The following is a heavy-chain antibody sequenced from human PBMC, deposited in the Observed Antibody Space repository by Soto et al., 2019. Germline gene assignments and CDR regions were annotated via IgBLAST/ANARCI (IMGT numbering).Heavy chain of an antibody. D-gene: IGHD2-2*01. J-gene: IGHJ4*02. CDR3: ARQPQWDIVVVPAALDY. CDR1: GYSFTSYW. CDR2: IDPSDSYT. Sequence: GESLKISCKGSGYSFTSYWISWVRQMPGKGLEWMGRIDPSDSYTNYSPSFQGHVTISADKSISTAYLQWSSLKASDTAMYYCARQPQWDIVVVPAALDYWGQGTLVTVSS. V-gene: IGHV5-10-1*01.